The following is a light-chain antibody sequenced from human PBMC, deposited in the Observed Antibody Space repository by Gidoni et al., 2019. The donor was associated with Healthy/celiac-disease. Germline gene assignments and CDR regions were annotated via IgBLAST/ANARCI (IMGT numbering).Light chain of an antibody. V-gene: IGKV1-39*01. CDR2: AAS. J-gene: IGKJ2*01. CDR3: QQSYSTPYT. Sequence: RVTITCRASQSISSYLNWYQQKPGKAPKLLIYAASSLQSGVPSRFSGSGSGTDFTLTISSLQPEDFATYYCQQSYSTPYTFAQGTKLEIK. CDR1: QSISSY.